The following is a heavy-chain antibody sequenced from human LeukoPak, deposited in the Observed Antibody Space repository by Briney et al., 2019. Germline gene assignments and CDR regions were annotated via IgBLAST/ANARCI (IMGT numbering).Heavy chain of an antibody. CDR3: ARDCIGCHGFDY. J-gene: IGHJ4*02. V-gene: IGHV1-18*01. Sequence: ASVKVSCKTSGYTFINYGITWVRQAPGQGLEWMGWVGAYGDNTNYVQKIQGRVTMTTDTSTSTAYMELRSLRSDDTAVYYCARDCIGCHGFDYWGQGTLVTVSS. CDR2: VGAYGDNT. D-gene: IGHD2-15*01. CDR1: GYTFINYG.